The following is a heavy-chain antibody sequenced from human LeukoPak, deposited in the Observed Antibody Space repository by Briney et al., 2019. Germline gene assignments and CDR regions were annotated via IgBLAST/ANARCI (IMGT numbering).Heavy chain of an antibody. Sequence: SETLSLTCTVSGGSVSSGTYYWSWIRQPPGKGLEWIGYIYYTGSTNYNPSLKSRVTMSVDTSKNQFSLNLSSVTAADTAVYYCARGPYSSRYDYWGQGTVVTVSS. J-gene: IGHJ4*02. CDR2: IYYTGST. CDR1: GGSVSSGTYY. CDR3: ARGPYSSRYDY. V-gene: IGHV4-61*01. D-gene: IGHD6-13*01.